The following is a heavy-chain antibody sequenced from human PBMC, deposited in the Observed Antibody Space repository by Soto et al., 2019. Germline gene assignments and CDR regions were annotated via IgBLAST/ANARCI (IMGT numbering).Heavy chain of an antibody. J-gene: IGHJ6*03. CDR1: GFTFSSYS. D-gene: IGHD2-15*01. V-gene: IGHV3-21*01. CDR2: TSSSSSYI. Sequence: PGGSLRLSCAASGFTFSSYSMNWVRQAPGKGLEWVSSTSSSSSYIYYADSVKGRFTISRDNAKNSLYLQMNSLRAEDTAVYYCARDGVLVVAATPYYYYYMDVWGKGTTVTVSS. CDR3: ARDGVLVVAATPYYYYYMDV.